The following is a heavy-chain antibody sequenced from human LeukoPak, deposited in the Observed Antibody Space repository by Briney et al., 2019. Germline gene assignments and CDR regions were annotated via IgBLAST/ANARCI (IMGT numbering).Heavy chain of an antibody. J-gene: IGHJ4*02. CDR2: INHSGST. CDR3: AAHNVEMATIEGEYYFDY. V-gene: IGHV4-34*08. CDR1: GFTFKNYV. Sequence: LRLSCAASGFTFKNYVMTWVRQPPGKGLEWSGEINHSGSTNYNPSLKSRVTISVDTSKNEFSLKLSSVTAADTAVYYCAAHNVEMATIEGEYYFDYWGQGTLVTVSS. D-gene: IGHD5-24*01.